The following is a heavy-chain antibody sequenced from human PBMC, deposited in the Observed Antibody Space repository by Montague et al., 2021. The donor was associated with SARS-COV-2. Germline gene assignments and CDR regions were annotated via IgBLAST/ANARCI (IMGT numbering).Heavy chain of an antibody. CDR2: ISYDGSNK. CDR1: GFTFSSYA. D-gene: IGHD6-13*01. CDR3: ARDQQLAVDY. V-gene: IGHV3-30-3*01. Sequence: SRRLSLSASGFTFSSYAMHWVRQAPGKGLEWVAVISYDGSNKYYADSVKGRFTISRGNSKNTLYLQMNRLRAEDTAVYYCARDQQLAVDYWGQGTLVTVSS. J-gene: IGHJ4*02.